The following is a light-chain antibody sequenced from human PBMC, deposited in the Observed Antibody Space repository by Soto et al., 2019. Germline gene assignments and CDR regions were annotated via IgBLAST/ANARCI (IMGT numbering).Light chain of an antibody. CDR2: AAS. Sequence: DIQMTQSPSSLSASVGDRVTITCRASQSISSYLNWYQQKPGKAPKLLIYAASSLQSGVPSRFSCSESGTDFTLTITILQPEEFATYYCQQTYSILRTFGPGTKVDIK. V-gene: IGKV1-39*01. CDR3: QQTYSILRT. J-gene: IGKJ3*01. CDR1: QSISSY.